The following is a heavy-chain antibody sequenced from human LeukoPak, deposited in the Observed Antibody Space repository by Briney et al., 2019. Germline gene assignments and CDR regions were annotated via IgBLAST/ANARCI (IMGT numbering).Heavy chain of an antibody. Sequence: GGSLRLSCAASGFTFSSDWMSWVRQAPGKGLEWVANINQDVSERNYVDSVKGRFTISRDNAKNSLYLQMNSLRAEDTAVYYCARDRGYSTFDFWGQGTMVTVSS. CDR3: ARDRGYSTFDF. CDR2: INQDVSER. CDR1: GFTFSSDW. V-gene: IGHV3-7*05. D-gene: IGHD5-18*01. J-gene: IGHJ3*01.